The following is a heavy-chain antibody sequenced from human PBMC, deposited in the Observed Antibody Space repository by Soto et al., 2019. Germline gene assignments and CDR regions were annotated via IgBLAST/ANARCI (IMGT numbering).Heavy chain of an antibody. D-gene: IGHD3-22*01. CDR3: AKGDYYYDSSGYYALVYGMDV. V-gene: IGHV3-9*01. Sequence: GGSLRLSCAASGFTFDDYAMHWVRQAPGKGLEWVSGISWNSGSIGYADSVKGRFTISRDNAKNTLYLQMNSLRAEDTALYYCAKGDYYYDSSGYYALVYGMDVWGQGTTVTVSS. J-gene: IGHJ6*02. CDR2: ISWNSGSI. CDR1: GFTFDDYA.